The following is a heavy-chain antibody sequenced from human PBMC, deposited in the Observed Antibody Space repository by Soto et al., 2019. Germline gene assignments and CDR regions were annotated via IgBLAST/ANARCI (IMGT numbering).Heavy chain of an antibody. J-gene: IGHJ4*02. V-gene: IGHV4-30-2*01. CDR1: GGSVSGGTYS. Sequence: SETLSLTCDVSGGSVSGGTYSWTWIRQAPGKGLEWIGYIYRSGTTYYNPSLKSRLSISVDRSRNQFYLNLTSVTAADTAVYYCGRGKTPYLFDLWGQGNLVTVSS. CDR2: IYRSGTT. D-gene: IGHD1-26*01. CDR3: GRGKTPYLFDL.